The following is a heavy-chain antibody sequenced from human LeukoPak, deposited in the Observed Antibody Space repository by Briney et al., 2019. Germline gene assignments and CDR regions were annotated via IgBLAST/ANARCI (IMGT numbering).Heavy chain of an antibody. D-gene: IGHD3-3*01. Sequence: SETLSLTCAVYGGSFSGYYWSWIRQPPGKGLEWIGEINHSGSTNYNPSLKSRVTISVDTSKNQFSLRLSSVTAADTAVYYCASTLWSGYYRDHWGQGTLVTVSS. CDR1: GGSFSGYY. CDR2: INHSGST. CDR3: ASTLWSGYYRDH. J-gene: IGHJ4*02. V-gene: IGHV4-34*01.